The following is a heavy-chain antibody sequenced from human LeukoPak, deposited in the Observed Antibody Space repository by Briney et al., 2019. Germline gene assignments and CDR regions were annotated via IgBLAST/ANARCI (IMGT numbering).Heavy chain of an antibody. Sequence: PSETLSLTCTVSGGSISSYYWSWIRQPPGKGLEWIGYIYYSGSTNYNPSLKSRVTISVDTSKNQFSLKLSSVTAADTAVYYCARDARYCSGGSCYPANWFDPWGQGTLVTVSS. D-gene: IGHD2-15*01. CDR2: IYYSGST. CDR3: ARDARYCSGGSCYPANWFDP. CDR1: GGSISSYY. J-gene: IGHJ5*02. V-gene: IGHV4-59*01.